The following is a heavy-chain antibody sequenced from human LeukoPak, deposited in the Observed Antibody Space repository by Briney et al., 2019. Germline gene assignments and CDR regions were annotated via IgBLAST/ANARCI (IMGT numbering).Heavy chain of an antibody. CDR3: ARRITIFGVVINWYFDL. CDR2: IYYSGST. J-gene: IGHJ2*01. CDR1: GGSISSSSYH. D-gene: IGHD3-3*01. V-gene: IGHV4-39*01. Sequence: SETLSLPCTVSGGSISSSSYHWRWTRQPPGKGLEWIGSIYYSGSTYYHPSPKSRVTISVDTSKNQFSLKLSSVTAADTAMYYCARRITIFGVVINWYFDLWGRGTLVTVSS.